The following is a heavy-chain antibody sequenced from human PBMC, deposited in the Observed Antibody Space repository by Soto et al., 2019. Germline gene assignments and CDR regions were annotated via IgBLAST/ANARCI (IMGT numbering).Heavy chain of an antibody. J-gene: IGHJ3*02. V-gene: IGHV1-2*04. CDR1: GYTFTGYY. Sequence: ASVKVSCKASGYTFTGYYMHWVRQAPGQGLEWMGWINPNSGGTNYAQKFQGWVTMTRDTSISTAYMELSRLRSDDTAVYYCARASFSTAAPGAFDIWGQGTMVTVSS. CDR3: ARASFSTAAPGAFDI. CDR2: INPNSGGT. D-gene: IGHD6-13*01.